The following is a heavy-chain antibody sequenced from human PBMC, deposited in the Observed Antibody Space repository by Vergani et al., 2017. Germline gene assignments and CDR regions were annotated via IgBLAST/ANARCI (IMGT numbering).Heavy chain of an antibody. CDR3: ARGSTVTTLYFYYGMDV. CDR1: GFTFSSYN. J-gene: IGHJ6*02. CDR2: ISSSSSSI. D-gene: IGHD4-17*01. V-gene: IGHV3-48*01. Sequence: EVQLMESGGGLAQPGGSLRLSCAASGFTFSSYNMNWVRQATGKGLEWLSYISSSSSSIYYADSVKGRFTISRDNAKNSLNLQMNSLRAEDTGVYYCARGSTVTTLYFYYGMDVWGQGTTVTVS.